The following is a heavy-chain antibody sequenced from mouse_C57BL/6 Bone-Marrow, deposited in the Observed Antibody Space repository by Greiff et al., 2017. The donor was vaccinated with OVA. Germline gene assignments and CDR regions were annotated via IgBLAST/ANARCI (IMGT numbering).Heavy chain of an antibody. Sequence: VQLQQSGAELVRPGASVKLSCTASGFNIKDDYMHWVKQRPEQGLEWIGWIDPENGDTEYASKFQGKATITADTSSNTAYLQLSSLTSEDTAVYYCTLELFDYWGRGTTLTVSS. V-gene: IGHV14-4*01. CDR3: TLELFDY. J-gene: IGHJ2*01. CDR1: GFNIKDDY. CDR2: IDPENGDT.